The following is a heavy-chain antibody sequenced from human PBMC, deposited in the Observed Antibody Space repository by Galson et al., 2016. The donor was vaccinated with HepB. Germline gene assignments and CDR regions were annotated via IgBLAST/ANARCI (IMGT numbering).Heavy chain of an antibody. Sequence: SLRLSCAASGFSVSSNYMSWVRQAPGKGLEWVSVIYSGGSTHYADSVKGRFTISRDNSKNTLYLQMNSLRAEDTAVYYCARKGGIYSPWGYWGQGTLVTVSS. D-gene: IGHD3-10*01. CDR1: GFSVSSNY. CDR3: ARKGGIYSPWGY. CDR2: IYSGGST. J-gene: IGHJ4*02. V-gene: IGHV3-53*01.